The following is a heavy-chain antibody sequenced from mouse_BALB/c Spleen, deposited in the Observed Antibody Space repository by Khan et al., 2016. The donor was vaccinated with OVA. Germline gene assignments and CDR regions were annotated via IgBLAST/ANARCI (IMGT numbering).Heavy chain of an antibody. CDR3: ARGENWSFDY. V-gene: IGHV5-4*02. J-gene: IGHJ2*01. D-gene: IGHD4-1*01. CDR1: GFTFSDYY. CDR2: ISDGGSYT. Sequence: VQLKESGGGLVKPGGSLKLSCAASGFTFSDYYMYWVRQTPEKRLEWVATISDGGSYTYYPDSVKGRFTLSRDNAKNNLYLQMSSLKSEDTAMNYCARGENWSFDYWGQGTTLTVSA.